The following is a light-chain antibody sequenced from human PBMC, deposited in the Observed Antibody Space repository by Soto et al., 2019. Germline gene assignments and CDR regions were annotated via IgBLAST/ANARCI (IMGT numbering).Light chain of an antibody. CDR3: QQRLNWPLT. CDR2: DAS. Sequence: EIALTQSPATLSLSPGDRATLSCRASQSVSSYLAWYQQKPGQAPRLLIYDASNRATDIPARFSGSGSGTDFTLTISSLEPEDFAIYYCQQRLNWPLTFGGGTKVEF. CDR1: QSVSSY. V-gene: IGKV3-11*01. J-gene: IGKJ4*01.